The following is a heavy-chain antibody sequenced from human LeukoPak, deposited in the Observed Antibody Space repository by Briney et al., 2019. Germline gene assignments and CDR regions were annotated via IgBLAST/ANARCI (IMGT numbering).Heavy chain of an antibody. CDR3: ARLTYTPSGFDP. J-gene: IGHJ5*02. CDR2: IYPSDSDT. Sequence: GESLRISCKGSGYSFTSYWIGWVRQMPGKGLEWMGIIYPSDSDTRYSPSFEGQVTMSADKSISTAYLQWSSLEASDTAVYYCARLTYTPSGFDPWGQGTLVTVSS. V-gene: IGHV5-51*01. D-gene: IGHD5-18*01. CDR1: GYSFTSYW.